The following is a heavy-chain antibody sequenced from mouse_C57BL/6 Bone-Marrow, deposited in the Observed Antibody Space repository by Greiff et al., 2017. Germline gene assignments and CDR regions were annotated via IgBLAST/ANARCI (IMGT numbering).Heavy chain of an antibody. CDR2: IYPRSGNT. Sequence: QVHVKQSGAELARPGASVKLSCKASGYTFTSYGISWVKQRTGQGLEWIGEIYPRSGNTYYNEKFKGKATLTADKSSSTAYMELRSLTSEDSAVYFCAKKLGGDYYAMDYWGQGTSVTVSS. CDR3: AKKLGGDYYAMDY. V-gene: IGHV1-81*01. D-gene: IGHD4-1*01. CDR1: GYTFTSYG. J-gene: IGHJ4*01.